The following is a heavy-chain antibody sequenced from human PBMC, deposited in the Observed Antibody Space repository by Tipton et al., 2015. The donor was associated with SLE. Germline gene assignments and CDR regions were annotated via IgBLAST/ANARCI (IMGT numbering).Heavy chain of an antibody. J-gene: IGHJ4*02. Sequence: TLSLTCTVSGGSISSGSYYWSWIRQPAGKGLEWIGYIYTSGSTHYNPSLKSRVTISVDTSKNQFSLKLSSVTAADTAVYYCARFLLVVAEFDYWGQGTLVTVSS. CDR1: GGSISSGSYY. CDR3: ARFLLVVAEFDY. CDR2: IYTSGST. D-gene: IGHD3-22*01. V-gene: IGHV4-61*09.